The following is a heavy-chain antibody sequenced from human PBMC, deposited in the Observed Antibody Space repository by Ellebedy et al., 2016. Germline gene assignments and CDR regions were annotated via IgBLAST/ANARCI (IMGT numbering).Heavy chain of an antibody. V-gene: IGHV1-46*01. Sequence: ASVKVSXXASGYTFTSYYMHWVRQAPGQGLEWMGIINPSGGSTSYAQKFQGRVTMTRDTSTSTVYMELSSPRSEDTAVYYCARGGSAAGVDYWGQGTLVTVSS. CDR3: ARGGSAAGVDY. D-gene: IGHD6-13*01. CDR1: GYTFTSYY. CDR2: INPSGGST. J-gene: IGHJ4*02.